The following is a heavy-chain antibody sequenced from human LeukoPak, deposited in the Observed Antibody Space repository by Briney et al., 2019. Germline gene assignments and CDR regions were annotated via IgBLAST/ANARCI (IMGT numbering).Heavy chain of an antibody. D-gene: IGHD2-2*01. CDR1: GGSISRGGYY. CDR3: ARSPVSSPTGHYFDY. Sequence: SEILCLTCTVSGGSISRGGYYWSWIRQHPGKGLEWIGYIYYSGSTYYNPSLKSRLTISVDTSKNQFSLKLTSVTAADTAVYYCARSPVSSPTGHYFDYWGQGTLVTVSS. J-gene: IGHJ4*02. CDR2: IYYSGST. V-gene: IGHV4-31*03.